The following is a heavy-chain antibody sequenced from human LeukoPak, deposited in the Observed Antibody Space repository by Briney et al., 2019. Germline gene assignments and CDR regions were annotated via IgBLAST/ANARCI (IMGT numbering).Heavy chain of an antibody. CDR3: ARALSSGYDFSYFDY. Sequence: SQTLSLTCAVSGGSINNDDYSWSWIRQPPGKGLEWIGYIYHTRSTYYNPSLKSRVTMSVDRSKNQFSLNLSSVTAADTAVYYCARALSSGYDFSYFDYWGQGTLVTVSS. V-gene: IGHV4-30-2*01. J-gene: IGHJ4*02. CDR1: GGSINNDDYS. CDR2: IYHTRST. D-gene: IGHD5-12*01.